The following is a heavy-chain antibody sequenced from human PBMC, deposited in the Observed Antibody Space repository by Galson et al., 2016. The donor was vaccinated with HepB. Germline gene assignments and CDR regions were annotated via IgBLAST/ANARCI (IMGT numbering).Heavy chain of an antibody. CDR2: VSFDGSTK. CDR3: ARGDNYYGLDV. V-gene: IGHV3-30*04. CDR1: GFTFSSYA. D-gene: IGHD3-9*01. Sequence: SLRLSCAASGFTFSSYAMHWVRQAPDKGLEWVAVVSFDGSTKNYADSVRGRFTISRDNSKNTLYLQMNSLRAEDTVVYYCARGDNYYGLDVWGQGTTVTVSS. J-gene: IGHJ6*02.